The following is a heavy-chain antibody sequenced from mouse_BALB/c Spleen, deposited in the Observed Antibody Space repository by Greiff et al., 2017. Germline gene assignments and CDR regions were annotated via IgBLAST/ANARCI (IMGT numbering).Heavy chain of an antibody. Sequence: DVMLVESGGGLVKPGGSLKLSCAASGFTFSSYTMSWVRQTPEKRLEWVATISSGGGNTYYPDSVKGRFTISRDNAKNNLYLQMSSLRSEDTALYYCARYYRYDAGWFAYWGQGTLVTVSA. CDR1: GFTFSSYT. V-gene: IGHV5-9*03. J-gene: IGHJ3*01. CDR3: ARYYRYDAGWFAY. CDR2: ISSGGGNT. D-gene: IGHD2-14*01.